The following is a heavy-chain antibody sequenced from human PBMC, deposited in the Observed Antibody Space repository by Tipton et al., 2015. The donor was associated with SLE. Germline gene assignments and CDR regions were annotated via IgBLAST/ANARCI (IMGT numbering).Heavy chain of an antibody. Sequence: TLSPTCTVSGGSISSYDWSWIRQPAGKGLEWIGRINSSGSTNYNSSLKSRVTMSVDTSKNHFSLKLNSVTAADTAVYYCATGYYGSGSYVWGQGTLVTVSS. CDR2: INSSGST. J-gene: IGHJ4*02. D-gene: IGHD3-10*01. V-gene: IGHV4-4*07. CDR1: GGSISSYD. CDR3: ATGYYGSGSYV.